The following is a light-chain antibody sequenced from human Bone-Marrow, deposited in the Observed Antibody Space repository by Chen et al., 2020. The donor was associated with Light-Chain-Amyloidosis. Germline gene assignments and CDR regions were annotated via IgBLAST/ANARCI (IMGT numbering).Light chain of an antibody. CDR1: ISDVGGDNH. CDR2: EVT. J-gene: IGLJ1*01. CDR3: SSYTITNTLV. V-gene: IGLV2-14*01. Sequence: QSALTQPASVSGSPGQSITISCTGTISDVGGDNHVSWYQQHPDKAPKLMIYEVTNRPSWVPDRFSGYKFENTASLPIAVLQTDDEADYFCSSYTITNTLVFVSGTRVTVL.